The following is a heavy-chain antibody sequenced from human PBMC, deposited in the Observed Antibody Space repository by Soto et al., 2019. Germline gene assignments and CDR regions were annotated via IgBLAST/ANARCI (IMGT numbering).Heavy chain of an antibody. CDR3: AKSTSGYGGASDF. CDR2: IAYEGKTA. V-gene: IGHV3-30*18. D-gene: IGHD4-17*01. J-gene: IGHJ4*02. Sequence: GGSLRLSCEVSGFTLSNSGIHWVRQAPDKGLEWVATIAYEGKTANYADSAKGRFTISRDISKSTVYLQMNSLRREDTATYYCAKSTSGYGGASDFWGQGTVVIVSS. CDR1: GFTLSNSG.